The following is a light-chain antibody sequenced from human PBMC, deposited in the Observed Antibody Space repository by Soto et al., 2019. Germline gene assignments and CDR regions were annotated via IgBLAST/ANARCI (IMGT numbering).Light chain of an antibody. Sequence: ETVLTQSPDTLSLSPGERATLSCRASQSVSSYLAWYQQKPGQAPRLLITDASNRATGIPARFSGSGSGTDFTLTISSLEPEDFAVYHCQQRTNWPPTFGQGTKVEIK. CDR1: QSVSSY. V-gene: IGKV3-11*01. CDR3: QQRTNWPPT. CDR2: DAS. J-gene: IGKJ1*01.